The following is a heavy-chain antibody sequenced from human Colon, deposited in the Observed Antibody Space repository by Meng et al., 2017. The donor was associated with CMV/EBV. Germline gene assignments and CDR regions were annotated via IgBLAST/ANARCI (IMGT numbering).Heavy chain of an antibody. D-gene: IGHD2-15*01. CDR2: LYGAGNT. Sequence: GESLKISCAVSGFSFITYGMSWLRQAPGKGLEWVAVLYGAGNTFFADSVKGRFTVSRDDSKNTLYLQMNSLRPDDTAMYYCAREVVAATPWLDPWGQGTQVTVSS. CDR3: AREVVAATPWLDP. V-gene: IGHV3-66*02. J-gene: IGHJ5*02. CDR1: GFSFITYG.